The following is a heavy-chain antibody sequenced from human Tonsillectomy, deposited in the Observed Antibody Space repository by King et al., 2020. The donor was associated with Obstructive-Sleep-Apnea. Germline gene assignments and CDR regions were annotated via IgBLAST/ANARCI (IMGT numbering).Heavy chain of an antibody. CDR2: IYSVGST. J-gene: IGHJ4*02. CDR1: GFTVSSNY. V-gene: IGHV3-53*04. CDR3: ARGSGNYYDSSGYYYPFDY. D-gene: IGHD3-22*01. Sequence: VQLVESGGGLVQAGGSLRLSCTASGFTVSSNYMSWVRQAPGKGLEWVSVIYSVGSTYYADSVKGRFTISRHHSKNTVYLQMNSLRTEDTAVYFCARGSGNYYDSSGYYYPFDYWGQGTLVTVSS.